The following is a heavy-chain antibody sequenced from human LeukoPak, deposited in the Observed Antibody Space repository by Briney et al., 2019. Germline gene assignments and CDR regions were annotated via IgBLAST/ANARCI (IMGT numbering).Heavy chain of an antibody. CDR2: IIPIFGTA. Sequence: SVKVSCKASGGTFSSYAISWVRQAPGQGLEWMGGIIPIFGTANYAQKFQGRVTMTEDTSTDTAYMELSSLRSEDTAVYYCATVRDIVAFTTYGMDVWGQGTTVTVSS. CDR1: GGTFSSYA. J-gene: IGHJ6*02. CDR3: ATVRDIVAFTTYGMDV. D-gene: IGHD5-12*01. V-gene: IGHV1-69*06.